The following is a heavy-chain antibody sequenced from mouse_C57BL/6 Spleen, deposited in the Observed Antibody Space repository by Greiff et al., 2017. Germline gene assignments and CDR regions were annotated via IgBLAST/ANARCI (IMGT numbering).Heavy chain of an antibody. J-gene: IGHJ1*03. D-gene: IGHD1-1*01. CDR1: GFSLTSYA. CDR2: IWTGGGT. CDR3: ARNENYYGSSYENFDV. Sequence: VQLQESGPGLVAPSQSLSITCTVSGFSLTSYAISWVRQPPGKGLEWLGVIWTGGGTNYNSALKSRLSISKDNSKSQVFLKMNSLQTDDTARYYCARNENYYGSSYENFDVWGTGTTVTVSS. V-gene: IGHV2-9-1*01.